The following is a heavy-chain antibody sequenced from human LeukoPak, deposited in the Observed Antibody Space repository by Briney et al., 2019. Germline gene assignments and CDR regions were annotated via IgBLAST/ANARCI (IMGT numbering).Heavy chain of an antibody. V-gene: IGHV3-23*01. CDR3: AKWGDYDVLTGYYVPDY. CDR1: GFTFSNYA. CDR2: ILGSGGST. J-gene: IGHJ4*02. Sequence: AASRRLSCAASGFTFSNYAMSWVRQVPGKGLEWVSAILGSGGSTYYADSVKGRFTVSRDNSKSTLYLQMNSLRAEDTALYYCAKWGDYDVLTGYYVPDYWGQGTLVTVSS. D-gene: IGHD3-9*01.